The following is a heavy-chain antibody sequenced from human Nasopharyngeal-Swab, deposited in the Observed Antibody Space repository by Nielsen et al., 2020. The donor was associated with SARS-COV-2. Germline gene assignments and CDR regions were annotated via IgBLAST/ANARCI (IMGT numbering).Heavy chain of an antibody. CDR1: GFTFSSYW. CDR3: ARRYCSSTSKRCGPFDY. CDR2: IKQDGSEK. Sequence: GESLKISCAASGFTFSSYWMSWVRQAPGKGLEWVANIKQDGSEKYYVDSVKGRFTISRDNAKNSLYLQMNSLRAEDTAVYYCARRYCSSTSKRCGPFDYWGQGTLVTVSS. D-gene: IGHD2-2*01. J-gene: IGHJ4*01. V-gene: IGHV3-7*01.